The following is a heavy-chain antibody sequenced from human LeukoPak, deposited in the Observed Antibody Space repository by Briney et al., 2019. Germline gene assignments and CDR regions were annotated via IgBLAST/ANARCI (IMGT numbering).Heavy chain of an antibody. D-gene: IGHD3-3*01. CDR2: IKQDGSEK. V-gene: IGHV3-7*01. Sequence: PGGSLRLSCAASGFTFSSYWMSWVRQAPGKGLEWVANIKQDGSEKYYVDSAKGRFTISRDNAKNSLYLQMNSLGAEDTAVYYCARRGFLEWLFGSFDYWGQGTLVTVSS. CDR1: GFTFSSYW. J-gene: IGHJ4*02. CDR3: ARRGFLEWLFGSFDY.